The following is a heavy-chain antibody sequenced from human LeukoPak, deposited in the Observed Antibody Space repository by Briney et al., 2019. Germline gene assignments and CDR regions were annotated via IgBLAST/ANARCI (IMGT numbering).Heavy chain of an antibody. Sequence: GGSLRLSCAASGFTFSSYSMNWVRQAPGKGLEWVSSISSSSSYIYYADSVKGRFTIFRDNAKNSLYLQMNSLRAEDTAVYYCARCSRDGYNWGFDYWGQGTLVTVSS. D-gene: IGHD5-24*01. J-gene: IGHJ4*02. CDR2: ISSSSSYI. CDR3: ARCSRDGYNWGFDY. CDR1: GFTFSSYS. V-gene: IGHV3-21*01.